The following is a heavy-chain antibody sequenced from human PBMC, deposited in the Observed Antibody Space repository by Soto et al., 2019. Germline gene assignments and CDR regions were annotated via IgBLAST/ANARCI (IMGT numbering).Heavy chain of an antibody. CDR1: GYTFTSYD. D-gene: IGHD3-3*01. Sequence: ASVKVSCKASGYTFTSYDINWVRQATGQGLEWMGWMNPNSGNTGYAQKFQGRVTMTRNTSISTAYMELSSLRSEDTAVYYCARGSPDFWSGYLNYYYYYYMDVWGKGTTVTVSS. J-gene: IGHJ6*03. CDR2: MNPNSGNT. V-gene: IGHV1-8*01. CDR3: ARGSPDFWSGYLNYYYYYYMDV.